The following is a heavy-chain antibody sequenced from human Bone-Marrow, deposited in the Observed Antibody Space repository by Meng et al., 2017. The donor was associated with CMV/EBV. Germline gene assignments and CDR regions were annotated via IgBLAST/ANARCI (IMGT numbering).Heavy chain of an antibody. J-gene: IGHJ4*02. D-gene: IGHD3-10*01. CDR2: ISYDGSNK. CDR1: GFTFSNYA. CDR3: ASRGGAEDIDY. Sequence: GESLKISCAASGFTFSNYAMHWVRQAPGKGLEWVAVISYDGSNKYYADSVKGRFTISRDNSKNTLYLQMNSLRAEDTAVYYCASRGGAEDIDYWGQGTRVTGSS. V-gene: IGHV3-30-3*01.